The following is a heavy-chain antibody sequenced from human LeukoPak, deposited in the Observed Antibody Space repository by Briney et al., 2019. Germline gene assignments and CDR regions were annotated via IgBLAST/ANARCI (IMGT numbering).Heavy chain of an antibody. Sequence: PSETLSLTCTVSGGSINSYYWSWIRQPPGKGLEWIGYISYTGGEINYNPSLKSRLTISVDTSKNRFSLMLTSVTAADTAVYYCARQPGGTAAFDIWAQGTMVTVSS. CDR1: GGSINSYY. CDR3: ARQPGGTAAFDI. CDR2: ISYTGGEI. J-gene: IGHJ3*02. D-gene: IGHD6-13*01. V-gene: IGHV4-59*08.